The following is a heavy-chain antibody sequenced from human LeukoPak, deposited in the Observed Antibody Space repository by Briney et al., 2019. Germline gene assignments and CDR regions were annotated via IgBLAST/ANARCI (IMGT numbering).Heavy chain of an antibody. Sequence: ASVKVSCKASGYTFTGYYMHWVRQAPGQGLEWMGWINPNSGGTNYAQKFQGRVTMTRDTSISTAYMELSRLRSDDTAVYYCARDQRVAAAGTPKTFGYWGQGTLVTVSS. CDR2: INPNSGGT. D-gene: IGHD6-13*01. CDR1: GYTFTGYY. CDR3: ARDQRVAAAGTPKTFGY. J-gene: IGHJ4*02. V-gene: IGHV1-2*02.